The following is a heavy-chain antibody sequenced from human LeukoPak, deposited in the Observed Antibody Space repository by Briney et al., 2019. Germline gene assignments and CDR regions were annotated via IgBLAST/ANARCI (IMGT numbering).Heavy chain of an antibody. CDR2: INHSGST. CDR1: GGSFSGYY. CDR3: ARFSLGGRWLPNWRIDY. Sequence: SETLSLTCAVYGGSFSGYYWSWIRQPPGKGLEWIGEINHSGSTNYNPSLTSRVTISVDTSKNQFSLKLSSVTAADTAVYYCARFSLGGRWLPNWRIDYWGQGTLVTVSS. D-gene: IGHD5-24*01. V-gene: IGHV4-34*01. J-gene: IGHJ4*02.